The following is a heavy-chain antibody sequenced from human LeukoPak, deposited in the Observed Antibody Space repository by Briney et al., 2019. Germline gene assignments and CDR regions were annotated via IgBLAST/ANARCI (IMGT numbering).Heavy chain of an antibody. V-gene: IGHV4-39*07. CDR2: IYYSGNS. D-gene: IGHD2-15*01. Sequence: SETLSLTCTVSGGSIRSNYYWGWIRQPPGKGLEWIGSIYYSGNSYYNPSLKSRVTMSIDTSKNQFSLKVNSVTAADTAVYYCASLQGYCSGNRCPSSANYYYYMDVWGKGTTVTVSS. CDR1: GGSIRSNYY. CDR3: ASLQGYCSGNRCPSSANYYYYMDV. J-gene: IGHJ6*03.